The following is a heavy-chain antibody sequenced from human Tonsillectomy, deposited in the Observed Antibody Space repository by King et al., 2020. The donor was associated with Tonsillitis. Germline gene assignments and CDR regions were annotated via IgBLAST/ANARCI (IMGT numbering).Heavy chain of an antibody. V-gene: IGHV1-3*04. CDR1: GFTFSSYP. CDR2: INTGTGNT. J-gene: IGHJ4*02. CDR3: ARRFLEGTFDY. D-gene: IGHD3-3*01. Sequence: QLVQSGAELKKPGASVKHSCMASGFTFSSYPLHWVRQAPGQRLEWMGWINTGTGNTGYSQSFQGRVTNTWDTSARTVYMEMTSLRSDDTAVYYCARRFLEGTFDYWGQGALVTVSS.